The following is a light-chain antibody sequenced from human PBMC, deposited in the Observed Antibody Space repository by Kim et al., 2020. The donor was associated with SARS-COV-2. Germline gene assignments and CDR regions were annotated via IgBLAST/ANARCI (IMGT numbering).Light chain of an antibody. CDR3: QSYESNKGPHWV. Sequence: QSVLAQPPSVSGAPGQTVTISCTGSSSNIGAGYDVHWYQQIPGTAPKLLISANNKRPSGVPARFSGSNSGTSASLTITGLQAEDEADYYCQSYESNKGPHWVFGGGTKVTVL. V-gene: IGLV1-40*01. CDR2: ANN. J-gene: IGLJ3*02. CDR1: SSNIGAGYD.